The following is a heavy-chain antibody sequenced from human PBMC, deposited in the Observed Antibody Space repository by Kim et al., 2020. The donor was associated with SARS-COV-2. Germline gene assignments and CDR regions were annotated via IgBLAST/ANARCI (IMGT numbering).Heavy chain of an antibody. V-gene: IGHV3-23*01. CDR2: GSVCST. J-gene: IGHJ4*02. CDR3: ASRLDY. Sequence: GSVCSTSYADSVKGRFTTARDNSKNTLYLQMTSLRAEDTAVYYCASRLDYWGQGTLVTVSS.